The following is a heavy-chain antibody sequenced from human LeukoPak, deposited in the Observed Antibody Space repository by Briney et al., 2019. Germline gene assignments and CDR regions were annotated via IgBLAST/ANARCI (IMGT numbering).Heavy chain of an antibody. J-gene: IGHJ6*03. D-gene: IGHD4-23*01. Sequence: ASVKVSCKASGYTFTSYGISWVRQAPGQGLEWVGWISAYNGNTNYAQKLQGRVTMTTDTSTSTAYMELRSLRSDDTAVYYCARDGPTVVTPDPYYYYYMDVWGKGTTVTVSS. V-gene: IGHV1-18*01. CDR2: ISAYNGNT. CDR1: GYTFTSYG. CDR3: ARDGPTVVTPDPYYYYYMDV.